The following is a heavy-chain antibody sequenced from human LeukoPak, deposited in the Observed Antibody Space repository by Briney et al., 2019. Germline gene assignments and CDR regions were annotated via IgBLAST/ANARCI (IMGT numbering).Heavy chain of an antibody. CDR3: AKAGAYSSSSYDY. J-gene: IGHJ4*02. Sequence: HSGGSLRLSCAASGFTFSSYWMNWARQAPGKGLEWVSATSASGASTYYANSVKGRFTISRDISKNTLYLQMNSLRDEDTALYYCAKAGAYSSSSYDYWGQGALVTVSS. V-gene: IGHV3-23*01. D-gene: IGHD6-6*01. CDR2: TSASGAST. CDR1: GFTFSSYW.